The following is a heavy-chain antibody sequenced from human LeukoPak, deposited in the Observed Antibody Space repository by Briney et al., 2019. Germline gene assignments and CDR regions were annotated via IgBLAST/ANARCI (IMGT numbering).Heavy chain of an antibody. J-gene: IGHJ5*02. Sequence: PSETLSLTCSVSGGSFTGTPHYWAWIRQPPGKDLEWIGSVYYSGSTSYSPSLKSRVTISVDRSQSRFSLRLTSVTAADTAVYYCARNTTEVVTSKWFDPWGQGTLVTVSS. CDR3: ARNTTEVVTSKWFDP. CDR1: GGSFTGTPHY. V-gene: IGHV4-39*01. CDR2: VYYSGST. D-gene: IGHD2-21*02.